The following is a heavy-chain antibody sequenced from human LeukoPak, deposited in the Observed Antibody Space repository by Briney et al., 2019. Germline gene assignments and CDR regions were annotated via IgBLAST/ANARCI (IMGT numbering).Heavy chain of an antibody. CDR2: IFPGDSDT. Sequence: GESLKISCKGSGYSFTSYWIGWVRQLPGKGLEWMGIIFPGDSDTRYSPSFQGQVTISADKSITTAYLQWSSVKASDTAMYYCAIGTNNFYGSVSFDYWGQGTLVTVSS. V-gene: IGHV5-51*01. CDR3: AIGTNNFYGSVSFDY. CDR1: GYSFTSYW. D-gene: IGHD3-10*01. J-gene: IGHJ4*02.